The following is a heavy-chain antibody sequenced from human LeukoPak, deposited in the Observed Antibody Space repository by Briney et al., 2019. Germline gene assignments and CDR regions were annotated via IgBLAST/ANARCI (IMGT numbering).Heavy chain of an antibody. CDR1: EFSVGSNY. CDR3: ARFEWNYYGSGSPYYFDY. D-gene: IGHD3-10*01. CDR2: IYSGGST. Sequence: PGGSLRLSCAASEFSVGSNYMTWVRQAPGKGLEWVSLIYSGGSTYYADSVKGRFTISRDNSKNTLYLQMNSLRAEDTAVYYCARFEWNYYGSGSPYYFDYWGQGTLVTVSS. J-gene: IGHJ4*02. V-gene: IGHV3-66*01.